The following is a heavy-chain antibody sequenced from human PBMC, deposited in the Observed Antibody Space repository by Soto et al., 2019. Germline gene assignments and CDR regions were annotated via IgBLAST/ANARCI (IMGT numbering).Heavy chain of an antibody. J-gene: IGHJ6*02. CDR1: GFTFSSYG. CDR3: AKDAAANYYGMDV. D-gene: IGHD6-25*01. Sequence: GGSLRLSCAASGFTFSSYGMHWVRQAPGKGLEWVAVISYEGSNKYYADSVKGRFTISRDNSKNTLYLQINSLRAEDTAVYYCAKDAAANYYGMDVWGQGTTVTVSS. V-gene: IGHV3-30*18. CDR2: ISYEGSNK.